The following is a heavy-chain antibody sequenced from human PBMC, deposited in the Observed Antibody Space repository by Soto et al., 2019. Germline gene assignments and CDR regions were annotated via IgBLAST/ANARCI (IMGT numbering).Heavy chain of an antibody. CDR1: GFTFSSYG. D-gene: IGHD3-22*01. Sequence: GGSLRLSCAASGFTFSSYGMQWVRHAPGKGLEWVAVISYDGSNKYYADSVKGRFTISRDNAKNSLYLQMNSLRAEDTAVYYCARAHTAMYYDSSGYPNRGGGVDVWGQGTTVTVSS. J-gene: IGHJ6*02. CDR2: ISYDGSNK. CDR3: ARAHTAMYYDSSGYPNRGGGVDV. V-gene: IGHV3-30*03.